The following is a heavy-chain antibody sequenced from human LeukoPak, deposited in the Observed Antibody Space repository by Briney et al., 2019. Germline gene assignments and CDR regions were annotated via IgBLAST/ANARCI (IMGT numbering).Heavy chain of an antibody. Sequence: GGSLRLSCAASGFTFSSYSMNWVRQAPGKGLEWVSSISGSGGNTYYADSVRGRFTISRDNSKNTLYLQMNSLRAEDTAVYYCANSLGWGGSGYQGAFDIWGQGTMVTVSS. CDR3: ANSLGWGGSGYQGAFDI. D-gene: IGHD3-22*01. CDR1: GFTFSSYS. CDR2: ISGSGGNT. V-gene: IGHV3-23*01. J-gene: IGHJ3*02.